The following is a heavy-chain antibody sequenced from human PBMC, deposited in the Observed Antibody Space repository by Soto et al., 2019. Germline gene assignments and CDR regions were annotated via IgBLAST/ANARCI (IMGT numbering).Heavy chain of an antibody. CDR1: GFTFSSYA. D-gene: IGHD6-19*01. J-gene: IGHJ4*02. CDR3: AKGRAAVAGTWVLLDY. V-gene: IGHV3-23*01. CDR2: ISGSGGST. Sequence: GGSLRLSCAASGFTFSSYAMSWVRQAPGKGLEWVSAISGSGGSTYYADSVKGRFTISRDNSKNTLYLQMNSLRAEDTAVYYCAKGRAAVAGTWVLLDYWGQGTLVTVS.